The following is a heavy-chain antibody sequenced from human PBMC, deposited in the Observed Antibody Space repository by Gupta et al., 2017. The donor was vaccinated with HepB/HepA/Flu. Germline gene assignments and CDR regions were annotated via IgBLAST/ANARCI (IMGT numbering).Heavy chain of an antibody. J-gene: IGHJ4*02. D-gene: IGHD3-22*01. CDR1: GGSFSGYY. V-gene: IGHV4-34*01. Sequence: QVQLQQWGAGLLKPSETLSLTCAVYGGSFSGYYWSWIRQPPGKGLEWIGEINHSGSTNYNPSLKSRVTISVDTSKNQFSLKLSSVTAADTAVYYCASGHDSSGYYFDYWGQGTLVTVSS. CDR3: ASGHDSSGYYFDY. CDR2: INHSGST.